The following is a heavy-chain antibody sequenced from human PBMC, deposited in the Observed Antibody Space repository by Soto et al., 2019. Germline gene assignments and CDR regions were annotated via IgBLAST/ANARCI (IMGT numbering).Heavy chain of an antibody. CDR3: ARSISGLFGYYDSSGYPDY. CDR2: IYPGDSDT. Sequence: PGESLKISCKGSGYSFTSYWIGWVRQMPGKGLEWMGIIYPGDSDTRYSPSFQGQVTISADKSISTAYLQWSSLKASDTAMYYCARSISGLFGYYDSSGYPDYWGQGTLVTVSS. CDR1: GYSFTSYW. V-gene: IGHV5-51*01. D-gene: IGHD3-22*01. J-gene: IGHJ4*02.